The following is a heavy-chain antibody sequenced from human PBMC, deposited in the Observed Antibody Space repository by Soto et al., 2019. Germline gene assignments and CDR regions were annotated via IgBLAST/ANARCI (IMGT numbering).Heavy chain of an antibody. Sequence: QVHLVGSGGDLVKPGGSLRLSCAASGFAFSDYYLTWIRQAPGKGLEWVSYISATGNTFYYAESVKGRLVSSRDNAKNSLYLHMRDLRVDDTVLFYCASFHVTVLRGVLITSCFVDYWGQGTQVTVPS. CDR1: GFAFSDYY. CDR3: ASFHVTVLRGVLITSCFVDY. D-gene: IGHD3-10*01. V-gene: IGHV3-11*01. J-gene: IGHJ4*02. CDR2: ISATGNTF.